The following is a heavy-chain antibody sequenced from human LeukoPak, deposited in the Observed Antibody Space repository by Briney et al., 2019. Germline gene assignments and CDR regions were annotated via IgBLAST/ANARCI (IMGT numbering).Heavy chain of an antibody. CDR1: GYSIINNYY. CDR2: LYHSGTA. J-gene: IGHJ4*02. CDR3: ARTLRNYFDY. Sequence: SETLSLTCTVSGYSIINNYYWGWLRHPPGQGLEWILSLYHSGTAFYNSSLKSRLAISVDTSRNQFPLHLSSVTAADTAVYYCARTLRNYFDYWGQGTLVTVSS. V-gene: IGHV4-38-2*02.